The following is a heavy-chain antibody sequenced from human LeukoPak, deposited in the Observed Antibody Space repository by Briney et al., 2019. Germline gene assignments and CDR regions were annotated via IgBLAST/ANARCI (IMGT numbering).Heavy chain of an antibody. J-gene: IGHJ3*02. CDR2: ISSSSSYI. CDR1: GFTFSSYS. Sequence: GGSLRLSCAASGFTFSSYSMNWVRQAPGKGLEWVSSISSSSSYIYYADSVKGRFTISRDNAKNSLYLQMNSLRAEDTGVYYCARDGGYSYGLRAFDIWGQGTMVSVSS. CDR3: ARDGGYSYGLRAFDI. V-gene: IGHV3-21*01. D-gene: IGHD5-18*01.